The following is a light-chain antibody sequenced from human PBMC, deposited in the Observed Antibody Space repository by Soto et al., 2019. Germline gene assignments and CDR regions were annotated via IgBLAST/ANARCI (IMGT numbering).Light chain of an antibody. CDR1: QSVRSN. V-gene: IGKV3-15*01. CDR2: DAS. J-gene: IGKJ1*01. Sequence: EIVITQSPATLSVSPGERATLSCRASQSVRSNLAWYQQKPGQAPRLLMYDASTRATGVPARFTGSGSGTEFTLTISSQQSEDFAVYYCQQYENWPRTFGQGTKVQIK. CDR3: QQYENWPRT.